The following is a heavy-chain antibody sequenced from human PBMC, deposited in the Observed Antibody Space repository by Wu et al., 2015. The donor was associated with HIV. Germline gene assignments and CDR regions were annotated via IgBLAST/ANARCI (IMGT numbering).Heavy chain of an antibody. V-gene: IGHV1-2*02. CDR1: GYTFTGYY. Sequence: QVQLVQSGAEVKRPGASVKVSCKASGYTFTGYYMHWVRQAPGQGLEWVGWINPNSDSTNYAQKFQGRVTTTSDTSISTAYMDLRRLTSDDTAVCYCARGGSVFAGIVEIITVRFAYWGQGTLVTVSS. J-gene: IGHJ4*02. CDR2: INPNSDST. D-gene: IGHD1-26*01. CDR3: ARGGSVFAGIVEIITVRFAY.